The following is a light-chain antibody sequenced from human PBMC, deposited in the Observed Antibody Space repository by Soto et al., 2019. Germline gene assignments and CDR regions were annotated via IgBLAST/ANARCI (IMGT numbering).Light chain of an antibody. CDR2: GAS. Sequence: EIVLTQSPGTLSLSPGERATLSCRASQSLTTTYLAWYQQKPGQVPRLLIYGASSRATGIPDRFSGSGSGTDFNLTLSRLEPEDFAVYYCQQYESSPPSYTFGQGTKLEIK. V-gene: IGKV3-20*01. CDR3: QQYESSPPSYT. J-gene: IGKJ2*01. CDR1: QSLTTTY.